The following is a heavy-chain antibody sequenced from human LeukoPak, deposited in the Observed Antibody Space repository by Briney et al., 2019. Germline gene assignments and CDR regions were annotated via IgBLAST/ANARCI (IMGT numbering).Heavy chain of an antibody. CDR3: ARAREYSSSWYFRFDP. D-gene: IGHD6-13*01. CDR1: GYTFTSYY. J-gene: IGHJ5*02. CDR2: INPSGGST. Sequence: ASVKVSCKASGYTFTSYYMHWVRQAPGQGLEWMGIINPSGGSTSYAQKFQGRVTMTRDTSTSTVYMELSSLRSEDTAVYYCARAREYSSSWYFRFDPWGQGTLVTVSS. V-gene: IGHV1-46*01.